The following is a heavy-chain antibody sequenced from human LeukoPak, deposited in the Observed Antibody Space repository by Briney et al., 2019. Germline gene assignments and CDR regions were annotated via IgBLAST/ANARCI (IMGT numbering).Heavy chain of an antibody. D-gene: IGHD4-11*01. CDR3: ARGFLQSGFDY. J-gene: IGHJ4*02. Sequence: SETLSLTCTVSGGSISSYYWSWIRQPPGKGLEWIGEINHSGSTNYNPSLKSRVTISVDTSKNQFSLKLSSVTAADTAVYYCARGFLQSGFDYWGQGTLVTVSS. CDR1: GGSISSYY. V-gene: IGHV4-34*01. CDR2: INHSGST.